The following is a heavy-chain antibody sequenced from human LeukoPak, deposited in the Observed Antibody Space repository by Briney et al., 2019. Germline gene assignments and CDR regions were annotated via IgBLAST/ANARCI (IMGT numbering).Heavy chain of an antibody. Sequence: PSETLSLTCTVSGGSISSYYWSWIRQPPGKGLEWIGYIYYSGSTNYNPSLKSRVTISVDTSKNQSSLKLSSVTAADTAVYYCARDLPWFDPWGQGTLVTVSS. J-gene: IGHJ5*02. CDR3: ARDLPWFDP. CDR2: IYYSGST. V-gene: IGHV4-59*01. CDR1: GGSISSYY.